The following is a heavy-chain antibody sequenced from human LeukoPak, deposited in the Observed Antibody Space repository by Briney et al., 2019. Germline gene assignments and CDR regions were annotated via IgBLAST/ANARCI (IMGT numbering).Heavy chain of an antibody. CDR3: ASDIVATSGDF. D-gene: IGHD5-12*01. Sequence: GGSLRLSCAASGFTFSDYYMSWIRQAPGKGLEWVAYITSSGDNIYYADSVKGRFTISGDNAKNALFLRMSSLRVEDTATYYCASDIVATSGDFWGQGTLVSVSS. CDR1: GFTFSDYY. V-gene: IGHV3-11*01. CDR2: ITSSGDNI. J-gene: IGHJ4*02.